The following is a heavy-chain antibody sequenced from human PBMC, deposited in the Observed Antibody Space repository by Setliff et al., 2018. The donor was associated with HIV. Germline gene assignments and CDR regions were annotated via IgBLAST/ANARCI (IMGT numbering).Heavy chain of an antibody. CDR1: GFTFSSYS. CDR3: AKGHYSSGDSKQNGFDM. Sequence: PGGSLRLSCAASGFTFSSYSMNWVRQAPGKGLEWVSYISSSGNSIYYADSVKGRFTISRDNSKNTLYLQMNSLRAEDTVVYYCAKGHYSSGDSKQNGFDMWGQGTMVTVS. D-gene: IGHD3-22*01. CDR2: ISSSGNSI. J-gene: IGHJ3*02. V-gene: IGHV3-48*01.